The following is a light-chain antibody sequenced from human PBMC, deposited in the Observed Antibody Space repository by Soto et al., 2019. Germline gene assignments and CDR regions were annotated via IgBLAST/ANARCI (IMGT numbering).Light chain of an antibody. Sequence: DIQLTQSPSFLSASVGDRVTITCRASQGISSYLAWYQQKPGKAPKLLIYAASTLQSGVPSRFSGRGSGTEFTLTISSLQPEDFATYYCQQLNSYPAFTFGPGTKVDIK. CDR2: AAS. V-gene: IGKV1-9*01. CDR1: QGISSY. J-gene: IGKJ3*01. CDR3: QQLNSYPAFT.